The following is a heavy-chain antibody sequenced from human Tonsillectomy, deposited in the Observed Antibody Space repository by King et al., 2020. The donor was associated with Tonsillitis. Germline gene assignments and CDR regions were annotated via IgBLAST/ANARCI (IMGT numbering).Heavy chain of an antibody. V-gene: IGHV4-4*02. Sequence: VQLQESGPGLVKPSGTLSLTCAVSGGAISSNNLWSWVRQPPGKGLEWIGEIYHSGSTNYNPSLKSRVTISIDNSKNQFSLKFSSVTAADTAVYYCATYSSSWSNFDYWGQGTLVTVSS. J-gene: IGHJ4*02. CDR2: IYHSGST. CDR3: ATYSSSWSNFDY. CDR1: GGAISSNNL. D-gene: IGHD6-13*01.